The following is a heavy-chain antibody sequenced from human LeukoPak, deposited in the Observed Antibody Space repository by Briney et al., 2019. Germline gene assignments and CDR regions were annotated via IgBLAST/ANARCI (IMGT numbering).Heavy chain of an antibody. Sequence: ASVKVSCTASGYTFTGYYMHWVRQAPGQGLEWMGRINPNSGGTNYAQKFQGRVTMTRDTSISTAYMELSRLRSDDTAVYYCARVVREYYDFWSGYYHFDYWGQGTLVTVSS. V-gene: IGHV1-2*06. CDR2: INPNSGGT. CDR1: GYTFTGYY. J-gene: IGHJ4*02. D-gene: IGHD3-3*01. CDR3: ARVVREYYDFWSGYYHFDY.